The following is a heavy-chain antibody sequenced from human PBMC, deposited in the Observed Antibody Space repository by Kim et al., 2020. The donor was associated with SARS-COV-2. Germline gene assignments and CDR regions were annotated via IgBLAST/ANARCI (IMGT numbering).Heavy chain of an antibody. V-gene: IGHV3-53*01. CDR3: ARELYYYGMDV. J-gene: IGHJ6*02. CDR2: IYSGGST. CDR1: GFTVSSNY. Sequence: GGSLRLSCAASGFTVSSNYMRWVRQAPGKGLEWVSVIYSGGSTFYADSVKGRFTISSDNSKNTLYLQMNSSRAEDTAVYYCARELYYYGMDVWGQGTTVTVSS.